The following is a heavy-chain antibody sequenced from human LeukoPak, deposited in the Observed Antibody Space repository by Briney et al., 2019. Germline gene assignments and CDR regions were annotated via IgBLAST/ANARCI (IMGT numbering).Heavy chain of an antibody. CDR3: ARVGGYSYGLFDY. V-gene: IGHV4-59*01. CDR1: GGSISRYY. J-gene: IGHJ4*02. D-gene: IGHD5-18*01. CDR2: IYYSGST. Sequence: PSETLSLTCTVSGGSISRYYWSWIRQPPEKGLEWIGYIYYSGSTNYNPSLKSRVTISVDTSKNQFSLKLSSVTAADTAVYYCARVGGYSYGLFDYWGQGTLVTVSS.